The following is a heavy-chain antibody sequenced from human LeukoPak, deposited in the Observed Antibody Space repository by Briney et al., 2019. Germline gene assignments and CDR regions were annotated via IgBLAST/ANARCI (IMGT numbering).Heavy chain of an antibody. V-gene: IGHV3-23*01. CDR1: GFTFSTSG. J-gene: IGHJ4*02. Sequence: GGSLRLSCAGSGFTFSTSGMSWVRQAPNKGLEWLSTISGSGDSTYYADSVKGRFTISRDNSKNTLFLQMNSLRAEDTAIYYCAKWQYYGSGDDYWGQGTLVTVSS. CDR3: AKWQYYGSGDDY. D-gene: IGHD3-10*01. CDR2: ISGSGDST.